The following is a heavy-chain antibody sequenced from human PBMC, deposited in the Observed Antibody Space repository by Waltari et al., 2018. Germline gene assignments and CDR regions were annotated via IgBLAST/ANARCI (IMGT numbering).Heavy chain of an antibody. CDR3: ARVYCSGCYYND. Sequence: QVQLQESGPGLVKPSQTLSITCTVPGGSISSGGYDWSWTRQHPGKGLEWIGYFYYSGSTYYNPSLKSRVTISVDTSKNQFSLKLSSVTAADTAVYYCARVYCSGCYYNDWGQGTLVTVSS. D-gene: IGHD3-10*01. CDR2: FYYSGST. CDR1: GGSISSGGYD. V-gene: IGHV4-31*03. J-gene: IGHJ4*02.